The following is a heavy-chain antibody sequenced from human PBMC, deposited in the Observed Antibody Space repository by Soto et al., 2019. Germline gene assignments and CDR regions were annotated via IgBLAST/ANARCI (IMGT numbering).Heavy chain of an antibody. Sequence: GKGLEWMGIIYPGDSDTRYSPSFQGQVTISADKSISTAYLQWSSLKASDTAMYYCARQNTQDYYYGTDVLGKRTTV. CDR2: IYPGDSDT. CDR3: ARQNTQDYYYGTDV. J-gene: IGHJ6*04. V-gene: IGHV5-51*01.